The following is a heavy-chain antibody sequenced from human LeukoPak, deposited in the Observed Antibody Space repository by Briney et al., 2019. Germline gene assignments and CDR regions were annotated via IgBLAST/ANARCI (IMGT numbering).Heavy chain of an antibody. CDR2: INPTGDST. D-gene: IGHD3-22*01. CDR3: ARGLITAYYYDSSGYYMDV. V-gene: IGHV1-46*01. J-gene: IGHJ6*03. CDR1: GYTFTSYY. Sequence: ASVKVSCKASGYTFTSYYMHWVRQAPGQGLEWMGLINPTGDSTGYAQKFQGRVTMTRDMSTSTVYMELSSLRSEDTAVYYCARGLITAYYYDSSGYYMDVWGKGTTVTVSS.